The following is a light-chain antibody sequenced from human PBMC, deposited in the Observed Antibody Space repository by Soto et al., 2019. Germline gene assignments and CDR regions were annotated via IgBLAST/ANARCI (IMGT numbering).Light chain of an antibody. CDR1: QGISNY. CDR2: AAS. J-gene: IGKJ1*01. V-gene: IGKV1-27*01. CDR3: QKYNSAPWT. Sequence: TQSPSSLSASVGDRVTITCRASQGISNYLAWYQQKPGTVPKLLISAASTLQTGVPSRFSGGGSGTDFTHTISSLQPEDVATYYCQKYNSAPWTFGQGTKVDIK.